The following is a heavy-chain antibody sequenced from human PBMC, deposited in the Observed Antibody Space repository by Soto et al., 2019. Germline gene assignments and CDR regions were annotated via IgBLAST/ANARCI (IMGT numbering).Heavy chain of an antibody. J-gene: IGHJ4*02. CDR1: GFTFSGFD. D-gene: IGHD6-13*01. V-gene: IGHV3-13*01. CDR2: IGTAGDT. CDR3: AKSQEIGTHFFDS. Sequence: GGSLRLSCEASGFTFSGFDMHWVRQPTGKGLEWVSSIGTAGDTYYAVSVRGRFTISRDNAKNSLSLQMNSLRAGDMAVYFCAKSQEIGTHFFDSWGQGTQVTVSS.